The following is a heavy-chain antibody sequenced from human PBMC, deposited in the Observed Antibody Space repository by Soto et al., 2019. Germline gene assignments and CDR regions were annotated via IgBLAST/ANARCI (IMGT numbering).Heavy chain of an antibody. CDR1: GFSISSGYY. V-gene: IGHV4-38-2*02. D-gene: IGHD2-15*01. CDR2: VYHGGTT. Sequence: AQTLSHTCAVSGFSISSGYYWGCIRKHPEKRLEWIGSVYHGGTTYYNPSLKSRASISIDLSKNQFSLKLTSVNADDTAAYYCAREGWYDAFNVRGQGSGETVSS. CDR3: AREGWYDAFNV. J-gene: IGHJ3*01.